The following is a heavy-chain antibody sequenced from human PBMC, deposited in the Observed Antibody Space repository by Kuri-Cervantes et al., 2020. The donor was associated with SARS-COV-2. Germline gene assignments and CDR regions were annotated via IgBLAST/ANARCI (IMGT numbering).Heavy chain of an antibody. CDR1: GGSISSYY. V-gene: IGHV4-59*01. J-gene: IGHJ6*02. CDR3: ARIGSYDFWSGYPSRPQYYYYYGMDV. D-gene: IGHD3-3*01. Sequence: SETLSLTCTVSGGSISSYYWSWIRQPPGKGLEWIGYIYYSGSTNYNPSLKSRVTISVDTSKNQFSLKLSSVTAADTAVYYCARIGSYDFWSGYPSRPQYYYYYGMDVWGQGPRSPSP. CDR2: IYYSGST.